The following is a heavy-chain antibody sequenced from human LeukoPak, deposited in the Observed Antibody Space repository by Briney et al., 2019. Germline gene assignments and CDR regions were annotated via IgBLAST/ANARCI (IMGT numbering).Heavy chain of an antibody. Sequence: SETLSLTCTVSGGSISSSSYYWSWIRQPAGKGLEWIGRIYTSGSTNYNPSLKSRVTMSVDTSKNQFSLKLSSVTAADTAVYYCARAGEWELLPHDAFDIWGQGTMVTVSS. J-gene: IGHJ3*02. D-gene: IGHD1-26*01. V-gene: IGHV4-61*02. CDR3: ARAGEWELLPHDAFDI. CDR1: GGSISSSSYY. CDR2: IYTSGST.